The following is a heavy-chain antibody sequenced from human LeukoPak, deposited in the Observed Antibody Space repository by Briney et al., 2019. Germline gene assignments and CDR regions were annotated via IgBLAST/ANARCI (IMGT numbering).Heavy chain of an antibody. CDR1: GYTYTSYD. Sequence: RASVKVSCKASGYTYTSYDINWVRQGTGQGLEWMGWMNPNSGNTGYAQKFQGRVTMTRNTSISTAYMELSSLRSEDTAVYYCARRTYYYDSSGYYIDYWGQGTLVTVSS. V-gene: IGHV1-8*01. CDR2: MNPNSGNT. J-gene: IGHJ4*02. CDR3: ARRTYYYDSSGYYIDY. D-gene: IGHD3-22*01.